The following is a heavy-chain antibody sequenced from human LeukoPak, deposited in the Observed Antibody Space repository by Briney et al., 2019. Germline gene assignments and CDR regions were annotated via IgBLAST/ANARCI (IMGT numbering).Heavy chain of an antibody. CDR3: AREPVTGTLNFFDP. CDR1: GYTFTGYY. J-gene: IGHJ5*02. V-gene: IGHV1-2*02. CDR2: INPNSGGT. Sequence: GASVKVSCKASGYTFTGYYIHWVRQAPGQGLEWMGWINPNSGGTNYAHKFQGRVTMTRDTSLNTAYMELNRLISDDTAVYYCAREPVTGTLNFFDPWGQGALVTVTS. D-gene: IGHD6-19*01.